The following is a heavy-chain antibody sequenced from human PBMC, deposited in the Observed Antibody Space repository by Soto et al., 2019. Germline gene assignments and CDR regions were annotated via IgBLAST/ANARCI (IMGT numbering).Heavy chain of an antibody. J-gene: IGHJ4*02. Sequence: EVQLVESGGGLVQPGGSLRLSCAASGFTFSTDWMTWVRQAPGKGLEWVANIKQDGSEEYYVDSVKGRFTISRDNAKNSLYLQMDSLRSEDTAVYYCATSRGWRAYFDYWGKGTLVTVSS. V-gene: IGHV3-7*01. CDR3: ATSRGWRAYFDY. D-gene: IGHD6-19*01. CDR1: GFTFSTDW. CDR2: IKQDGSEE.